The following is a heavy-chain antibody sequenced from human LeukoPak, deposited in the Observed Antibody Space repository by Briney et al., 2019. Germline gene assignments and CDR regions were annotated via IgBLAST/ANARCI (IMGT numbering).Heavy chain of an antibody. CDR3: ARFGIAAAGNYYFDY. CDR1: GYTFTSYA. V-gene: IGHV1-3*01. J-gene: IGHJ4*02. Sequence: GASVEVSCKASGYTFTSYAMHWVRQAPGQRLEWMGWINAGNGNTKYSQKFQGRVTITRDTSASTAYVELSSLRSEDTAVYYCARFGIAAAGNYYFDYWGQGTLVTVSS. CDR2: INAGNGNT. D-gene: IGHD6-13*01.